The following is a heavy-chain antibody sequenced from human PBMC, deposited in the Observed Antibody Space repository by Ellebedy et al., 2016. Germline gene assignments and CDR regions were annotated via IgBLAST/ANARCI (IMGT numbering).Heavy chain of an antibody. CDR3: TTSPDY. Sequence: GESLKISXAASGFTFNNALMSWVRQAPGKGLEWVGRIKSKTDGGTTDYAAPVKDRFIISRDDSKNTLYLQMNSLKTEDTAVYYCTTSPDYWGQGTLVIVSS. J-gene: IGHJ4*02. CDR1: GFTFNNAL. CDR2: IKSKTDGGTT. V-gene: IGHV3-15*01.